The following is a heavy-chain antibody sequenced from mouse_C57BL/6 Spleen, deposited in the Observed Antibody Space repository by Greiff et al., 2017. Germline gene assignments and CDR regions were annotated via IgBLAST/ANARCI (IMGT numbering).Heavy chain of an antibody. V-gene: IGHV1-42*01. CDR2: INPSTGGT. CDR1: GYSFTGYY. CDR3: ARYSDDPYYGD. J-gene: IGHJ2*01. D-gene: IGHD2-12*01. Sequence: VQLQQSGPELVKPGASVKISCKASGYSFTGYYMNWVKQSPERSLEWIGEINPSTGGTTYNQKFKAKATLTVDKASSTAYMQLKSLTSEDSAVYYCARYSDDPYYGDRGKGPTLTVAS.